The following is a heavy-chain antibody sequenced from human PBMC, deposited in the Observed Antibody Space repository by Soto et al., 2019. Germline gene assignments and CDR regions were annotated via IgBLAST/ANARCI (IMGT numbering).Heavy chain of an antibody. CDR2: LSGGGSST. Sequence: GGSLRLACADCGFPFSSYVMPWVRQAPGGGLEWVSGLSGGGSSTFYADSLKGRFTISRDNSKNTQLLQINSLGDEDTAVYYCAKDSNKYSSSLRGRYFDYWGQGIGVTVSS. J-gene: IGHJ4*03. CDR1: GFPFSSYV. D-gene: IGHD4-4*01. V-gene: IGHV3-23*01. CDR3: AKDSNKYSSSLRGRYFDY.